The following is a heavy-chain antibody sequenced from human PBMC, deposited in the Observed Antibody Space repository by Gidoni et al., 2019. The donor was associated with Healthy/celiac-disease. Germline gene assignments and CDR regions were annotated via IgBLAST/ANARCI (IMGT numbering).Heavy chain of an antibody. D-gene: IGHD3-10*01. CDR3: AREWGFRDGDYLDY. V-gene: IGHV3-33*01. J-gene: IGHJ4*02. Sequence: QVQLVESGGGVVQPGRSLRLSCAASGFTFSSYGMHWVRQAPGKGLEWVAVIWYDGSNKYYADSVKGRFTISRDNSKNTLYLQMNSLRAEDTAVYYCAREWGFRDGDYLDYWGQGTLVTVSS. CDR1: GFTFSSYG. CDR2: IWYDGSNK.